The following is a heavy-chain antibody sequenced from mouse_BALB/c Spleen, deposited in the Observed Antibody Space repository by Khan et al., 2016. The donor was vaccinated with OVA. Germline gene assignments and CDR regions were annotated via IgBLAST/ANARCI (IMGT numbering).Heavy chain of an antibody. CDR1: GYSFTGYY. V-gene: IGHV1S34*01. Sequence: LVKPGASVKLSCKASGYSFTGYYMHWVKQSHGKSLEWIGYISCYNGSTTYNQKFKGKATFTVDTSSSTVYMKFNSLTSEDSAVYYCARGDYYGSRSFAFWGQGTLVTGSA. J-gene: IGHJ3*01. CDR3: ARGDYYGSRSFAF. CDR2: ISCYNGST. D-gene: IGHD1-1*01.